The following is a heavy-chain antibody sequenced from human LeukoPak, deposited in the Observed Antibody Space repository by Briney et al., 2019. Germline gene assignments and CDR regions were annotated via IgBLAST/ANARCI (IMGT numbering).Heavy chain of an antibody. CDR3: ARDRSSSWYRYGMDV. CDR1: GFTVSSNY. CDR2: IYSGGST. V-gene: IGHV3-66*01. J-gene: IGHJ6*02. D-gene: IGHD6-13*01. Sequence: GGSLRLSCAASGFTVSSNYMSWVRQAPGKGLEWVSVIYSGGSTYYADSVKGRFTISRDNSKNTLYLQMNSLRAEDTAVYYCARDRSSSWYRYGMDVWGQGTTVTVSS.